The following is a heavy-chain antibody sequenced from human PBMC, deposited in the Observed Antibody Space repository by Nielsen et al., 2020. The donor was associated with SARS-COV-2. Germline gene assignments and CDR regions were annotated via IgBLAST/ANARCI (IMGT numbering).Heavy chain of an antibody. CDR3: AREGFLEWSPYYYMDV. V-gene: IGHV3-53*01. Sequence: GGSLRLSCAASGFIVSSKYMNWVRQAPGKGLEWVSVFYSGGTTLYADSVKGRFIISRDNSRNTLYLQMNSLRVEDTAMYYCAREGFLEWSPYYYMDVWGKGTTVTVSS. CDR2: FYSGGTT. D-gene: IGHD3-3*01. CDR1: GFIVSSKY. J-gene: IGHJ6*03.